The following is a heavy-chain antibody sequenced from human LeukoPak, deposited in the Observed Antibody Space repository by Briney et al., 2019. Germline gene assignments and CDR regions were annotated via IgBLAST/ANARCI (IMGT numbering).Heavy chain of an antibody. D-gene: IGHD3-10*01. V-gene: IGHV4-4*02. Sequence: SETLSLTCAVSGGSISSSNWWSWVCPPPGKGLEWIGEIYHSGSTNYNPSLKRRVTISVDKSKNQFSLKLSSVTAADTAVYYCARGGYYGSGSYYNYNWFDPWGQGTLVTVSS. J-gene: IGHJ5*02. CDR3: ARGGYYGSGSYYNYNWFDP. CDR1: GGSISSSNW. CDR2: IYHSGST.